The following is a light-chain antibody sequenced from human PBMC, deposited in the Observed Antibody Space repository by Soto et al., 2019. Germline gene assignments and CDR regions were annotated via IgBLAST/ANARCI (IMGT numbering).Light chain of an antibody. CDR1: QGVRSNS. CDR2: GAS. J-gene: IGKJ4*01. V-gene: IGKV3-20*01. Sequence: PGESATLSCTASQGVRSNSLAWSQQKPGQAPRLIMFGASARATGTPPRFSGSGSGTAFTLTISRLEPEDFAVYYCQQYGTSPLTFGGGTKVDI. CDR3: QQYGTSPLT.